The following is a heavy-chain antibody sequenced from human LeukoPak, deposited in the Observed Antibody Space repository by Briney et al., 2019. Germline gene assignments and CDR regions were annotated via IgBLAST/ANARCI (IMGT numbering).Heavy chain of an antibody. Sequence: PGGSLRLSCRASGFTFSNYAMSWVRQAPGKGLEWVSTISGSGVSTYYADSFKGRFTISRDNSNNTLYLQINSLRAEDTAIYYCAKKTSGGSPLRTCFDYWGQGTLVTVSS. D-gene: IGHD2-15*01. J-gene: IGHJ4*02. CDR1: GFTFSNYA. CDR3: AKKTSGGSPLRTCFDY. V-gene: IGHV3-23*01. CDR2: ISGSGVST.